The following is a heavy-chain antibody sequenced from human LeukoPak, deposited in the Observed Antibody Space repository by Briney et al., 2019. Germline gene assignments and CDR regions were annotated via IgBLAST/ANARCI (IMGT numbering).Heavy chain of an antibody. CDR2: INPNSGGT. Sequence: ASVKVSFKASGYTFTGYYMHWVRQAPGQGLEWMGWINPNSGGTNYAQKFQGRVTMTGDTSISTAYMELSRLRSDDTAVYYCARERAARPGWFDPWGQGTLVTVSS. CDR3: ARERAARPGWFDP. V-gene: IGHV1-2*02. CDR1: GYTFTGYY. J-gene: IGHJ5*02. D-gene: IGHD6-6*01.